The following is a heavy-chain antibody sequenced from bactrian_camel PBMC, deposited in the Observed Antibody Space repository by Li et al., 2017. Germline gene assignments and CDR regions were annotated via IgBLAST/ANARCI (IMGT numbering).Heavy chain of an antibody. V-gene: IGHV3S1*01. CDR3: AKRDMRGGSWYDY. CDR1: GFTFSSYY. D-gene: IGHD6*01. J-gene: IGHJ4*01. CDR2: INSGGGTT. Sequence: VQLVESGGGLVQPGGSLRLSCAASGFTFSSYYMNWVRQAPGKGLEWVSAINSGGGTTYYADSVKGRFTISRDNAKNTLYLQLNSLKTEDTAMYYCAKRDMRGGSWYDYWGQGTQVTVS.